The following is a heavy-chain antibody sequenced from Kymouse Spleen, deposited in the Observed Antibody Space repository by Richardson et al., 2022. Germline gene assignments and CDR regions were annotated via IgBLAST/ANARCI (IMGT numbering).Heavy chain of an antibody. D-gene: IGHD1-7*01. J-gene: IGHJ6*02. Sequence: QVQLQESGPGLVKPSQTLSLTCTVSGGSISSGGYYWSWIRQHPGKGLEWIGYIYYSGSTYYNPSLKSRVTISVDTSKNQFSLKLSSVTAADTAVYYCARENWNSLQGYYYYYGMDVWGQGTTVTVSS. V-gene: IGHV4-31*03. CDR2: IYYSGST. CDR3: ARENWNSLQGYYYYYGMDV. CDR1: GGSISSGGYY.